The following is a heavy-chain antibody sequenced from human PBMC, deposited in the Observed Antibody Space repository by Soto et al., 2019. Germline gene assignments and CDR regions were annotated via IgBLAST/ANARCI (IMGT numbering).Heavy chain of an antibody. J-gene: IGHJ4*02. CDR3: ARAMEIAAPAPVYYFDY. D-gene: IGHD6-13*01. V-gene: IGHV1-69*01. Sequence: QVQLVQSGAEVKKPGSSVKVSCKASGGTFSSYAISWVRQAPGQGLEWMGGIIPIFGTVNYAQKFQGRVTITADESTSTAYMELSSLRSEDTAVYYCARAMEIAAPAPVYYFDYWGQGTLVTVSS. CDR1: GGTFSSYA. CDR2: IIPIFGTV.